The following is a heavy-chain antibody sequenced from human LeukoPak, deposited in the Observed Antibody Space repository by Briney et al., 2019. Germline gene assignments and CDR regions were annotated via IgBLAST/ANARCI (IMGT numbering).Heavy chain of an antibody. CDR3: ARIQNPYYGSGRKSFDI. J-gene: IGHJ3*02. V-gene: IGHV1-2*02. D-gene: IGHD3-10*01. Sequence: GASVKVSCKASGYTFTGYYMHWLRQAPGQGLEWMGWINPNSGGTNYAQKFQGRVTMTRDTSISTAYMELSRLRSDDTAVYYCARIQNPYYGSGRKSFDIWGPGTMVTVSS. CDR1: GYTFTGYY. CDR2: INPNSGGT.